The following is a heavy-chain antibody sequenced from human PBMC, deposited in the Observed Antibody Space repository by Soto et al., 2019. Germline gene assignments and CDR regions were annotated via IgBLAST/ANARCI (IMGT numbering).Heavy chain of an antibody. D-gene: IGHD3-9*01. CDR3: TTDLNILTGYAFGGNLATLDY. CDR2: IKSKTDGGTT. CDR1: GFTFSNAW. V-gene: IGHV3-15*07. Sequence: GGSLSLSCAASGFTFSNAWMNWVRQAPGKGLEWVGRIKSKTDGGTTDYAAPVKGRFTISRGDSKNTLYLQMNSLKTEDTAVYYCTTDLNILTGYAFGGNLATLDYWGQGTLVTVSS. J-gene: IGHJ4*02.